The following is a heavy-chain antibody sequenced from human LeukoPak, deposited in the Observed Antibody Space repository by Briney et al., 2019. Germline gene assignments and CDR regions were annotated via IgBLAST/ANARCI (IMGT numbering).Heavy chain of an antibody. V-gene: IGHV3-7*04. CDR3: ARDGYGSGSHDY. J-gene: IGHJ4*02. Sequence: PGGSLRLSCAASGFTFSNAWMSWVRQAPGKGLEWVANIKQDGSEKFHVDSVTGRFTISRDNAKNSLCLQLSSLRAEDTAVYYCARDGYGSGSHDYWGQGTLVTVSS. D-gene: IGHD3-10*01. CDR2: IKQDGSEK. CDR1: GFTFSNAW.